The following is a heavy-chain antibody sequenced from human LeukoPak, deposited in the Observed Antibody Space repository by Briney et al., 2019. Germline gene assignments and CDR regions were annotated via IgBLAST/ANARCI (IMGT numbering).Heavy chain of an antibody. CDR1: GYTFTGYH. D-gene: IGHD6-13*01. CDR2: MNPVSGNA. Sequence: ASVKVSCKASGYTFTGYHMHWVRQAPGQGLEWMGWMNPVSGNAGSAQKFQGRVTLTRDTSISTAYMELSSLRSDDTAFYYCARAPMGAAALYWGQGTLVTVSS. V-gene: IGHV1-8*02. CDR3: ARAPMGAAALY. J-gene: IGHJ4*02.